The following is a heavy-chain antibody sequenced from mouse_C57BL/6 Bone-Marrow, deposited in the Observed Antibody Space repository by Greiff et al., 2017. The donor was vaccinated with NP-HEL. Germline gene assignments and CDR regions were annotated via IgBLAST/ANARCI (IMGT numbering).Heavy chain of an antibody. Sequence: EVHLVESGPGLVKPSQSLSLTCSVTGYSITSGYYWNWIRQFPGNKLEWMGYISYDGSNNYNPSLKNRISITRDTSKNQFFLKLNSVTTEDTATYYCARGGYYGSSFYWYFDVWGTGTTVTVSS. D-gene: IGHD1-1*01. CDR2: ISYDGSN. J-gene: IGHJ1*03. V-gene: IGHV3-6*01. CDR1: GYSITSGYY. CDR3: ARGGYYGSSFYWYFDV.